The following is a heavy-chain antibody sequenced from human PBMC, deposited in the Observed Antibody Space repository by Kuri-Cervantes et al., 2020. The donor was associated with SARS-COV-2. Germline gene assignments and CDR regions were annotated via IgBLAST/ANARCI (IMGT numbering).Heavy chain of an antibody. CDR2: ISSDGTKT. CDR3: ARHTQGDN. J-gene: IGHJ4*02. CDR1: GFAFSNVW. Sequence: GGSLRLSCAVSGFAFSNVWMHWVRQVPGKGMVWVSEISSDGTKTNYVDSVRGRFTISRDNAKNMLYLQMNSLRAEDTAVYYCARHTQGDNWGQGTLVTVSS. V-gene: IGHV3-74*01.